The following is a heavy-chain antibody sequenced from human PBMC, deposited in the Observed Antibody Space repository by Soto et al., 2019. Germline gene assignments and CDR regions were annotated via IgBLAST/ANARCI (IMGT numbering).Heavy chain of an antibody. CDR1: GGTFSSYT. CDR3: ARSFLEWYHMYV. Sequence: SVKVSCKASGGTFSSYTISWVRQAPGQGLEWMGRIIPILGIANYAQKFQGRVTITADKSTSTAYMELSSLRSEDTAVYYCARSFLEWYHMYVWGKGTTVTVSS. D-gene: IGHD3-3*01. CDR2: IIPILGIA. J-gene: IGHJ6*03. V-gene: IGHV1-69*02.